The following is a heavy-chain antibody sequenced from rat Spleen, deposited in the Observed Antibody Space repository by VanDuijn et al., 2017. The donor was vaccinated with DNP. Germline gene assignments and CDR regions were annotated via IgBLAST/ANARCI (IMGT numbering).Heavy chain of an antibody. D-gene: IGHD1-1*01. CDR1: GFSLSSYN. Sequence: QVQLKESGPGLVQPSQTLSLTCTVAGFSLSSYNVHWVRQPPGKGLEWMGVIWNTGGTQYNSALKSRLSISKDTSQSQVFLKMNSLQTGDTATYYCARLTTTVVPDYWGQGVMVTVSS. J-gene: IGHJ2*01. CDR2: IWNTGGT. CDR3: ARLTTTVVPDY. V-gene: IGHV2-41*01.